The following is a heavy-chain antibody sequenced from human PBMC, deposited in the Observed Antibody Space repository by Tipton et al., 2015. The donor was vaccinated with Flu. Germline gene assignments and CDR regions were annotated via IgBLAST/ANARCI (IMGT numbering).Heavy chain of an antibody. V-gene: IGHV3-33*01. J-gene: IGHJ6*02. Sequence: SLRLSCTASGFVFSVYAIHWVRQAPGKGLEWVSVIWNDGSKKYYAESAMGRFTISRDNTQKMVYLQMNSLRAEDTAVYYCARDHIGYNPFYGLDVWGQGATVSV. D-gene: IGHD5-18*01. CDR3: ARDHIGYNPFYGLDV. CDR1: GFVFSVYA. CDR2: IWNDGSKK.